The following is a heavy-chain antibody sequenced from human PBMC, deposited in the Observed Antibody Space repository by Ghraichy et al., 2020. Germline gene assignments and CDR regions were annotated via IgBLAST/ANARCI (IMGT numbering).Heavy chain of an antibody. CDR2: ISSSSSYI. D-gene: IGHD2-21*02. Sequence: GGSPRLSCAASGFTFSSYSMNWVRQAPGKGLEWVSSISSSSSYIYYADSVKGRFTISRDNAKNSLYLQMNSLRAEDTAVYYCARTSGVVVTAGAGDYWGQGTLVTVSS. V-gene: IGHV3-21*01. CDR3: ARTSGVVVTAGAGDY. J-gene: IGHJ4*02. CDR1: GFTFSSYS.